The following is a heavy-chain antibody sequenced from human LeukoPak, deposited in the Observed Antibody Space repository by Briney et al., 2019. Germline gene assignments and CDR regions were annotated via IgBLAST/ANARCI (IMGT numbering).Heavy chain of an antibody. Sequence: VASVKVSCKASGYTFTDYYMQWVRQAPGQGLEWMGWINPKSGGANYAQKFQGRVTMTRDTSISTAYMELSRLKSDDTAVYYCARGSYWYDAWGQGTLVTVSS. CDR2: INPKSGGA. D-gene: IGHD6-13*01. J-gene: IGHJ5*02. CDR3: ARGSYWYDA. CDR1: GYTFTDYY. V-gene: IGHV1-2*02.